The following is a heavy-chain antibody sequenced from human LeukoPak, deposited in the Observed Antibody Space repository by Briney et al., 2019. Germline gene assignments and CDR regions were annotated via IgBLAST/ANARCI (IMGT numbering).Heavy chain of an antibody. Sequence: ASVKVSCKASGYTFTSYAMHWVRQAPGQRLEWMGWINAGNGNTKYSQKFQGRVTITRDTSASTAYMELSSLRSEDTAVYYCASGSVWIAAAGTLDYWGQGTLVTVSS. V-gene: IGHV1-3*01. D-gene: IGHD6-13*01. CDR3: ASGSVWIAAAGTLDY. J-gene: IGHJ4*02. CDR1: GYTFTSYA. CDR2: INAGNGNT.